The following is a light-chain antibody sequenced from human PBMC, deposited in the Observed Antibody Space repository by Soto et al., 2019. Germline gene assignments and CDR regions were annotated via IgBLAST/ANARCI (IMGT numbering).Light chain of an antibody. CDR2: LNSDGSH. J-gene: IGLJ2*01. CDR1: SGYSSYA. Sequence: QLVLTQSPSASASLGASVKLTCTLSSGYSSYAIAWHQQQPEKGPRYLMKLNSDGSHSKGDGIPDRFSGSSSGAERYLTIPSLQSEDEADYYCQTWGTGIEGVFGGGTKLTVL. CDR3: QTWGTGIEGV. V-gene: IGLV4-69*01.